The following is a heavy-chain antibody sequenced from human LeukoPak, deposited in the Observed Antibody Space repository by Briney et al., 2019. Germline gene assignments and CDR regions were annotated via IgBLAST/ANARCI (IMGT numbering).Heavy chain of an antibody. CDR2: IKEDGSEK. CDR3: TRNQY. V-gene: IGHV3-7*01. J-gene: IGHJ4*02. CDR1: GFTFSRYW. Sequence: PGGSLRLSCAGSGFTFSRYWMSRVRQAPGKGLEWVGNIKEDGSEKYYVDSVKGRFTISRDNAKNSLYLQMNSLGAEDTAVYYCTRNQYWGQGTLVTVSS.